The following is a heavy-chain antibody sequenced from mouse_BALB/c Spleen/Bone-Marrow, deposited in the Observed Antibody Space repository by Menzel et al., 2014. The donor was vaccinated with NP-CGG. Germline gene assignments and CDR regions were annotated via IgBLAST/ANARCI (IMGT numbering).Heavy chain of an antibody. CDR3: ASYVYGYYFDY. Sequence: EVQLQQSGAEHVKPGASVKLSCAASGFNIKDTYIHWVKQGPEQGLEWIGRIDPANDNTKYDPKFQGKATITADTSSSTAYLQLSSLTSEDTAVYYCASYVYGYYFDYWGQGTTLTVSS. CDR2: IDPANDNT. J-gene: IGHJ2*01. V-gene: IGHV14-3*02. CDR1: GFNIKDTY. D-gene: IGHD2-2*01.